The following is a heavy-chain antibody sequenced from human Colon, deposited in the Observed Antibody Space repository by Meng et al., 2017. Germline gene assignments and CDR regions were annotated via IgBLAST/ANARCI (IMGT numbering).Heavy chain of an antibody. CDR1: GGSISSYY. CDR3: AGDHMGGGYGLSGFDY. J-gene: IGHJ4*02. D-gene: IGHD5-18*01. V-gene: IGHV4-59*13. Sequence: SETLSLTCTVSGGSISSYYWSWIRQPPGKGLEWIGYIFYSGSTNYNPSLKSRVTISVDTSKNQFSLKLSSVTAADTAVYYCAGDHMGGGYGLSGFDYWGQGTLVTVSS. CDR2: IFYSGST.